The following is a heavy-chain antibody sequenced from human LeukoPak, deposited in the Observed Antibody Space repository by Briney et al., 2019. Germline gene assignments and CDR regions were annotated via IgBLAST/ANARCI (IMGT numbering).Heavy chain of an antibody. CDR1: GFTFSIYA. CDR3: AKGGYYYGSGRHDFEY. D-gene: IGHD3-10*01. V-gene: IGHV3-23*01. J-gene: IGHJ4*02. CDR2: ISDSGGST. Sequence: LAGGSLILSCAASGFTFSIYATSWVRQAPGKGLEWVSAISDSGGSTYYADSVKGRFSISRDNSKNTLYLQMNSLRAEDTAVYYCAKGGYYYGSGRHDFEYWGQGTLVTVSS.